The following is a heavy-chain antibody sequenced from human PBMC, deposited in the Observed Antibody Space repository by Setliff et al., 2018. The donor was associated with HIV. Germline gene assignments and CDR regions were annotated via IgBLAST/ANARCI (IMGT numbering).Heavy chain of an antibody. V-gene: IGHV4-59*08. D-gene: IGHD6-19*01. CDR3: ASHAKTVDNGLLDH. CDR1: GASMTGYD. CDR2: IYYNGNT. Sequence: SETLSLTCTVSGASMTGYDWTWIRQPPGKGLEWIGHIYYNGNTNYNPSLKSRGTMTRDTSTRTVDMELSSLRSEDTAVYYCASHAKTVDNGLLDHWGQGTLVTVSS. J-gene: IGHJ4*02.